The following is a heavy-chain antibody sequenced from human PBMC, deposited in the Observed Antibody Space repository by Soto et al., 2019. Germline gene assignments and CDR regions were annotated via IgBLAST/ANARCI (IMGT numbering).Heavy chain of an antibody. Sequence: SETLSLTCTVSGGSISSGGYYWSWIRQHPGKGLEWIGYIYYSGSTYYNPSLKSRVTISVDTSKNQFSLKLSSVTAADTAVYYCALTTVTEYFQDWGRGTLVTVSS. CDR3: ALTTVTEYFQD. V-gene: IGHV4-31*03. CDR2: IYYSGST. CDR1: GGSISSGGYY. J-gene: IGHJ1*01. D-gene: IGHD4-17*01.